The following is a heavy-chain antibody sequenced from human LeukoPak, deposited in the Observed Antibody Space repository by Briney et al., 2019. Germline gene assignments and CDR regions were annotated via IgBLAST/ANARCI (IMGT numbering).Heavy chain of an antibody. CDR1: GNYW. D-gene: IGHD2/OR15-2a*01. CDR3: VSFYETY. J-gene: IGHJ4*02. CDR2: INSDGSWT. Sequence: GESLRLSCAASGNYWMHWVRQAPGKGLVWVSHINSDGSWTSYADSVKGRFTISKDNAKNTVYLQMNSLRAEDTAVYYCVSFYETYWGRGTLVTVSS. V-gene: IGHV3-74*01.